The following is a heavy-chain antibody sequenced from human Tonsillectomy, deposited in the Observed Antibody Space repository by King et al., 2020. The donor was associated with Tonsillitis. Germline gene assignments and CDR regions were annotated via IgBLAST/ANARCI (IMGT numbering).Heavy chain of an antibody. Sequence: QLVQSGGGLVQPGGSLRLSCAASGFTVSTNYMSWVRQAPGKGLEWVSITQTGGNTYYADSVKGRFAISRDNSKNTVYLQMNSLRAEDTAVYYCARGGALDCWGQGTLVTVSS. D-gene: IGHD3-16*01. CDR2: TQTGGNT. V-gene: IGHV3-53*01. CDR1: GFTVSTNY. J-gene: IGHJ4*02. CDR3: ARGGALDC.